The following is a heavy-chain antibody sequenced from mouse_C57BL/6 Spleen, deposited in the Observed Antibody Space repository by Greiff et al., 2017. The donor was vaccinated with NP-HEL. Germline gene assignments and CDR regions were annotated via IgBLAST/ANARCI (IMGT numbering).Heavy chain of an antibody. CDR1: GFTFSSYG. CDR3: ARHVSTGTYYAMDY. Sequence: EVHLVESGGDLVKPGGSLKLSCAASGFTFSSYGMSWVRQTPDKRLEWVATISSGGSYTYYPDSVKGRFTISRDNAKNTLYLQMSSLKSEDTAMYYCARHVSTGTYYAMDYWGQGTSVTVSS. CDR2: ISSGGSYT. D-gene: IGHD6-2*01. J-gene: IGHJ4*01. V-gene: IGHV5-6*01.